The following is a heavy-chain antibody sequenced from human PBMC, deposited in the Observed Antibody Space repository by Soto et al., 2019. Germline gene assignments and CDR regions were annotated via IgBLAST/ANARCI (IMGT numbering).Heavy chain of an antibody. CDR3: AKILGILATVDAFDI. V-gene: IGHV3-23*01. CDR1: GFTFSSYA. D-gene: IGHD7-27*01. Sequence: GGSLRLSCAASGFTFSSYAMSWVRQAPGKGLEWVSSISGSGGSTYYADSVKGRVTSSRDNSKNTLYLQMNSLRPEDTAVYFCAKILGILATVDAFDIWGQGTMVTVSS. CDR2: ISGSGGST. J-gene: IGHJ3*02.